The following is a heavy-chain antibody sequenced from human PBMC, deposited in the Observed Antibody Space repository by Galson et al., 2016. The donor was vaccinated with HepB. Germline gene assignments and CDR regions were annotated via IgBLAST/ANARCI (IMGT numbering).Heavy chain of an antibody. Sequence: TLSLTCTVSGGSVSSASHYWSWVRQPTGKGLEWIGYISDSESTNYNPSLKGRVTISLDRSKNQFSLRLNSVIAADTAVYYCAKDEGFYNGMDFWGQGTTVTVSS. V-gene: IGHV4-61*01. D-gene: IGHD2-2*02. J-gene: IGHJ6*02. CDR3: AKDEGFYNGMDF. CDR1: GGSVSSASHY. CDR2: ISDSEST.